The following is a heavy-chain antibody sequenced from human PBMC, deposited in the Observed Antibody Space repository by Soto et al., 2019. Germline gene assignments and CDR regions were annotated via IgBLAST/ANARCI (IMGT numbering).Heavy chain of an antibody. CDR3: TSPDYCYDGSSYHNNAY. D-gene: IGHD3-22*01. J-gene: IGHJ4*02. CDR2: IRDKANSYAT. Sequence: GGSLRLSCAASGFTFSGSAIHWVRQASGKGLEWVGRIRDKANSYATAYAASVNGRFTISRDDSKNTAYLQMNSLRTEDTAIYYCTSPDYCYDGSSYHNNAYWGQGTQVTVPS. CDR1: GFTFSGSA. V-gene: IGHV3-73*01.